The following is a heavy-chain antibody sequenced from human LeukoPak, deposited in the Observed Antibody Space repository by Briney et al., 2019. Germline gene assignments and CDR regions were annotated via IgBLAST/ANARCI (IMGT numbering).Heavy chain of an antibody. CDR1: GGSISSYY. J-gene: IGHJ2*01. CDR2: IYYSGST. V-gene: IGHV4-59*01. CDR3: ASALGGYYDSSGYYFKSWYFDL. Sequence: SEILSLTCTVSGGSISSYYWSWIRQPPGKGLEWIGYIYYSGSTNYNPSLKSRVTISVDTSKNQFSLKLSSVTAADTAVYYCASALGGYYDSSGYYFKSWYFDLWGRGTLVTVSS. D-gene: IGHD3-22*01.